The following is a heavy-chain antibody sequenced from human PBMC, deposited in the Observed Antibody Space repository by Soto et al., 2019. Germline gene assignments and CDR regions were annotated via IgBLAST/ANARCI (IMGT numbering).Heavy chain of an antibody. CDR2: ISYDGSNK. CDR3: AREIRGYSGSRGGYYYGMDV. CDR1: GFTFSSYA. V-gene: IGHV3-30-3*01. Sequence: QVQLVESGGGVVQPGRSLRLSCAASGFTFSSYAMHWVRQAPGKGLEWVAVISYDGSNKYYADSVKGRFTISRDNSKNTLYLQMNSLRAEDTAVYYCAREIRGYSGSRGGYYYGMDVWGQGTTVTVSS. J-gene: IGHJ6*02. D-gene: IGHD5-12*01.